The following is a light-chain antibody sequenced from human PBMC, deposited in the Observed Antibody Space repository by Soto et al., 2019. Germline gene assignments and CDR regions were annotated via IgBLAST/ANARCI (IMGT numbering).Light chain of an antibody. Sequence: DIHMTQSPASLSASVGYIVTITWLASQSISSYLNWYQQKPGKAPKLLIYAASSLESGVPSRFSGTGLGTEFTLTIGSLQPDDFATYYCQQYNSYSWTFGQGTKVDIK. CDR3: QQYNSYSWT. CDR1: QSISSY. J-gene: IGKJ1*01. CDR2: AAS. V-gene: IGKV1-5*01.